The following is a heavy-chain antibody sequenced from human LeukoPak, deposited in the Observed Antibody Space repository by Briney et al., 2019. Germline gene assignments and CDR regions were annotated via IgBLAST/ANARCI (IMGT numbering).Heavy chain of an antibody. D-gene: IGHD7-27*01. CDR3: VKTTSPLGAFDY. Sequence: GGSLRLSCAASVFIFGDYAMSWVRQAPGEGLEWVSGISASGSTTWYADSVKGRFTISRDNFKNMLYLQMDSLRVEDTAIYYCVKTTSPLGAFDYWGQGTLVSVSS. V-gene: IGHV3-23*01. CDR2: ISASGSTT. J-gene: IGHJ4*02. CDR1: VFIFGDYA.